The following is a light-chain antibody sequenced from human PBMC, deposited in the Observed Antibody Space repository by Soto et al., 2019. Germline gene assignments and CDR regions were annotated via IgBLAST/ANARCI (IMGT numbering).Light chain of an antibody. J-gene: IGKJ1*01. V-gene: IGKV3-20*01. CDR1: QSVSSY. CDR3: QQYNNWPPWT. CDR2: GAS. Sequence: EIVLTQSPGTLSLSPGERATLSFRASQSVSSYLAWYQQKPGQAPRLLIYGASSRATGIPDRFSGSGSGTDFTLTISRLEPEDFAVYYCQQYNNWPPWTFGQGTKVDIK.